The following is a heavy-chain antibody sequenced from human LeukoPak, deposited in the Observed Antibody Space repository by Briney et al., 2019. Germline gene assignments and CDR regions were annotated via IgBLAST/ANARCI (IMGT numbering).Heavy chain of an antibody. CDR3: ARESRYCNSGVCYNLIYY. D-gene: IGHD2-8*01. Sequence: GGPLRLSCAASGFTVSSNCMSWVRQAPGKGLEWVSIIYSGGSIYYADSVRGRFTISRDNSKNTMYLQMNSLRPDDTAVYYCARESRYCNSGVCYNLIYYWGQGNLVTVSS. J-gene: IGHJ4*02. V-gene: IGHV3-66*02. CDR1: GFTVSSNC. CDR2: IYSGGSI.